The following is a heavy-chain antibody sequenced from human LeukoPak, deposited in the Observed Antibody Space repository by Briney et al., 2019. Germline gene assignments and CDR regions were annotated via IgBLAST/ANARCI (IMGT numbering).Heavy chain of an antibody. CDR2: ISAYNGNT. CDR1: GYTFTSYG. Sequence: GASVKVSCKASGYTFTSYGISWVRQAPGQGLEWMGWISAYNGNTNYAQKLQGRVTMTTDTSTSTAYMELRSLRSDDTAVYYCARDLMFSGWSDAFDIWGQGTMVTVSS. V-gene: IGHV1-18*01. J-gene: IGHJ3*02. CDR3: ARDLMFSGWSDAFDI. D-gene: IGHD6-19*01.